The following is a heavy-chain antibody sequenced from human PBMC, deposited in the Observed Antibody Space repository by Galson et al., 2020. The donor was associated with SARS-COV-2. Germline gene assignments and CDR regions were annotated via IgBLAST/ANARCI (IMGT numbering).Heavy chain of an antibody. CDR2: IKQDGSEK. CDR1: GFTFSSYW. V-gene: IGHV3-7*01. Sequence: GESLKISCAASGFTFSSYWMSWVRQAPGKGLEWVANIKQDGSEKYYVDSVKGRFTISRDNAKNSLYLQMNSLSAEDTAVYYCARDHKTYYYDSSGYYYEYYFDYWGQGTLVTVSS. J-gene: IGHJ4*02. CDR3: ARDHKTYYYDSSGYYYEYYFDY. D-gene: IGHD3-22*01.